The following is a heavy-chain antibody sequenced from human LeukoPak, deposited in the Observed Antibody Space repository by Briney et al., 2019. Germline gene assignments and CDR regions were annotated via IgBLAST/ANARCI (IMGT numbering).Heavy chain of an antibody. V-gene: IGHV1-2*02. CDR3: ARERGYCSSSTCYTSDAFDI. J-gene: IGHJ3*02. CDR1: GYTFTGYY. D-gene: IGHD2-2*02. CDR2: VNPYTGGT. Sequence: GASVKVSCKTSGYTFTGYYIHWVRQAPGHGLEWVGWVNPYTGGTDYAQRFQGRVTMTRDTSISTAYMELTRLRSDDTAVYYCARERGYCSSSTCYTSDAFDIWGQGTMVTVSS.